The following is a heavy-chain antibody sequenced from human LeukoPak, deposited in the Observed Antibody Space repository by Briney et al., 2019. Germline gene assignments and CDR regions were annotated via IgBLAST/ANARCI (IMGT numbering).Heavy chain of an antibody. Sequence: SETLSLTCTVSGGSISSSSYYWGWIRQPPGKGLEWIGSIYYSGSTYYNPSLKSRVTISVDTSKNQFPLKLSSVTAADTAVYYCARVFYSSGWYYGLYYFDYWGQGTLVTVSS. V-gene: IGHV4-39*06. CDR2: IYYSGST. CDR1: GGSISSSSYY. CDR3: ARVFYSSGWYYGLYYFDY. D-gene: IGHD6-19*01. J-gene: IGHJ4*02.